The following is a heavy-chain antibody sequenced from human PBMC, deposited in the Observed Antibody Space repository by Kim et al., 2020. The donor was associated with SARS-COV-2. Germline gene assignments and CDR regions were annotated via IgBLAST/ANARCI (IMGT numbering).Heavy chain of an antibody. D-gene: IGHD5-12*01. CDR2: ISGSGGRT. CDR3: AKDAGGNDFHYFDY. V-gene: IGHV3-23*01. CDR1: GFTFSTYA. Sequence: GGSLRLSCAASGFTFSTYAMSWVRQAPGKGLEWVSEISGSGGRTYSTDSVKGRFTISRDNSKNTLYLQMNSLRAEDTAVYYCAKDAGGNDFHYFDYWGQGTLVTVSS. J-gene: IGHJ4*02.